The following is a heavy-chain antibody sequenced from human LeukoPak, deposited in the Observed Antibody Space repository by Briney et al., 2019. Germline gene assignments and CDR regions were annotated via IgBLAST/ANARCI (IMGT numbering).Heavy chain of an antibody. CDR1: GFTFSNYA. V-gene: IGHV3-23*01. J-gene: IGHJ4*02. CDR2: ISVSGDAT. D-gene: IGHD3-22*01. Sequence: GGSLRLSCVASGFTFSNYAMNWVRQAPGKGLEWVSLISVSGDATYYGDPVKGRFTISRDNSKNTLYLQMNSLRSDDTAVYYCAKDLDSSGTYYGGVNWGQGTLATVSS. CDR3: AKDLDSSGTYYGGVN.